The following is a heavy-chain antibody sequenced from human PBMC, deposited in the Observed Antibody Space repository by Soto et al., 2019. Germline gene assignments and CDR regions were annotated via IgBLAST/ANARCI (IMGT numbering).Heavy chain of an antibody. Sequence: SETLSLTCTVSGGSISSYYWSWIRQPPGKGLEWIGYINYSGGTNYNPSHKSRVTISVDTSKNQFSLKLSSVTAADTAVYYCARLLGRSSGWYGGYYFDYWGQGTLVTVSS. CDR1: GGSISSYY. CDR3: ARLLGRSSGWYGGYYFDY. D-gene: IGHD6-19*01. V-gene: IGHV4-59*08. CDR2: INYSGGT. J-gene: IGHJ4*02.